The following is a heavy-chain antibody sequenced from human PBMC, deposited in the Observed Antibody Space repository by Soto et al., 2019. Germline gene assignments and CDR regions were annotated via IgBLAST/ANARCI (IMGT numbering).Heavy chain of an antibody. CDR1: GFTFSSYA. Sequence: PGGSLRLSCAASGFTFSSYAMSWVRQAPGKGLEWVSAISGSGGSTYYADSVKSRFTISRDNSKNTLYLQMNSLRAEDTAVYYCAEDLAYSSSTSCFGAIDYWGQGTLVTVS. CDR2: ISGSGGST. V-gene: IGHV3-23*01. CDR3: AEDLAYSSSTSCFGAIDY. D-gene: IGHD2-2*01. J-gene: IGHJ4*02.